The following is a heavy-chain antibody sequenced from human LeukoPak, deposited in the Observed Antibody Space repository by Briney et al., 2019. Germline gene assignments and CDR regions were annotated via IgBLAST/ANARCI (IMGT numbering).Heavy chain of an antibody. Sequence: PSETLSLTCAVYGGSFSGYYWSWIRQPPGKGLEWIGEISHSGSTNYNPSLKSRVTISVDTSKNQFSLKLSSVTAADTAVYYCARGERLGYYYYYYMDVWGKGTTVTVSS. J-gene: IGHJ6*03. CDR1: GGSFSGYY. CDR2: ISHSGST. D-gene: IGHD1-1*01. V-gene: IGHV4-34*01. CDR3: ARGERLGYYYYYYMDV.